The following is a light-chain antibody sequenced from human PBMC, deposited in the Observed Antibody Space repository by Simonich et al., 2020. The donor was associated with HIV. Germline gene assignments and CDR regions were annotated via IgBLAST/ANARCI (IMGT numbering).Light chain of an antibody. CDR1: QSVASN. J-gene: IGKJ5*01. CDR3: QHYYNWPPIT. CDR2: VAS. V-gene: IGKV3-15*01. Sequence: EILMTQSPATLSVSPGERATLSCRARQSVASNLAWYQQKPVQAPRLLSYVASTRAIGIPARFSGSGSGTEFTLTINSMQSEDFAVYYCQHYYNWPPITFGQGTRLDIK.